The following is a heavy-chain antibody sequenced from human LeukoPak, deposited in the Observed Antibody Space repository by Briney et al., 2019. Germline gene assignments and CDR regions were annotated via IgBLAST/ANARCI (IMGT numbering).Heavy chain of an antibody. CDR2: IYYSGSS. Sequence: SETLSLTCTVSSGSISSYYWSWIRQPPGKGLEWIGYIYYSGSSNYNPSLKSRVTMSVDMSKKESSLRVNSVTASDTAVYYCARTEYYFDHWGQGTLVTVSS. CDR3: ARTEYYFDH. CDR1: SGSISSYY. V-gene: IGHV4-59*01. J-gene: IGHJ4*02. D-gene: IGHD3-10*01.